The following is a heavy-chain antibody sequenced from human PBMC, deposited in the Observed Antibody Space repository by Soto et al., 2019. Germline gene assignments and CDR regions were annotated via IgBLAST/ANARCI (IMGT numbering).Heavy chain of an antibody. CDR2: ISYDGSNK. Sequence: GGSLRLSCAASGFTFSSYAMHWVRQAPGKGLEWVAVISYDGSNKYYADSVKGRFTISRDNSKNTLDLQMNSLRAEDTAVYYCAREESSSSSEAFDIWGQGTMVTVSS. D-gene: IGHD6-6*01. J-gene: IGHJ3*02. CDR1: GFTFSSYA. V-gene: IGHV3-30-3*01. CDR3: AREESSSSSEAFDI.